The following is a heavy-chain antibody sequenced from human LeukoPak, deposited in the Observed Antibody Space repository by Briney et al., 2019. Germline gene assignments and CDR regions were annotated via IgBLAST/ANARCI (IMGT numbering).Heavy chain of an antibody. D-gene: IGHD6-6*01. V-gene: IGHV5-51*01. CDR3: ARVAITEYSSSSDYFDS. J-gene: IGHJ4*02. Sequence: GESLKISCKGSGYSFTTYWLGWVRQMPEKGLEWMGIIYPGDSDTRYSPSFQGQVTLSADKSISTAYLQWSSLKASDTATYYCARVAITEYSSSSDYFDSWGQGTLVTVSS. CDR1: GYSFTTYW. CDR2: IYPGDSDT.